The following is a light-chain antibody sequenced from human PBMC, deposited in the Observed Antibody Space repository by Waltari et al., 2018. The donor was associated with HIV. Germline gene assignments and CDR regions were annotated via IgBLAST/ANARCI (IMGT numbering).Light chain of an antibody. CDR3: QQSYSTPPELT. CDR2: AAS. Sequence: DIQMPQSPSSLSASAGDRVTITCRASQSISTYLNWYQQKPGKAPKLLIYAASSLQSGVPSRFSGSGSGTVFTLTINSLQPEDFATYYCQQSYSTPPELTFGGGTKVEIK. J-gene: IGKJ4*01. CDR1: QSISTY. V-gene: IGKV1-39*01.